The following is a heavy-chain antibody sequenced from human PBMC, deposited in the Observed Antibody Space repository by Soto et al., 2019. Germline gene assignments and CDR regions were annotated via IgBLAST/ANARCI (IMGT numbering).Heavy chain of an antibody. J-gene: IGHJ4*02. CDR1: GGSIIEGQTY. CDR2: INYRGTT. V-gene: IGHV4-31*03. Sequence: QVQLQESGPGLVKPSQTLSLTCTVSGGSIIEGQTYLNWIRQHPERGLEWMGYINYRGTTNYSPALKSRILISIDTSKNQFSLGLMSVTAADTAVYYCARDSPEVAPYWGQGTLVTVSA. D-gene: IGHD2-15*01. CDR3: ARDSPEVAPY.